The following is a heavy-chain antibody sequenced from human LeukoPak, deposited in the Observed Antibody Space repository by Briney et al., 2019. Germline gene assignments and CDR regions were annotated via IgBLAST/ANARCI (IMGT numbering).Heavy chain of an antibody. CDR2: ITSSSSYI. CDR3: ARHVVGVGFDY. J-gene: IGHJ4*02. Sequence: GGSLRLSCAASGFTFSSYSMNWVRQAPGKGLEWVPSITSSSSYIYYADSVKGRFTISRDNAKNSLYLQMNSLRAEDTAVYYCARHVVGVGFDYWGQGTLVTVSS. CDR1: GFTFSSYS. V-gene: IGHV3-21*01. D-gene: IGHD3-22*01.